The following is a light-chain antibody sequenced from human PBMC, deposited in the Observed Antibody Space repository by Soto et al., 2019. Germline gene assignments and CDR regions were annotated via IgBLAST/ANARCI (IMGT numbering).Light chain of an antibody. V-gene: IGKV3-15*01. CDR2: GAS. CDR1: QSVSSN. CDR3: QQYNKWSPYT. J-gene: IGKJ2*01. Sequence: EIVMTQSPANLSVSPGERATLSCRASQSVSSNLAWYQQKPRQVPTLLIYGASTRATSIPARFIGSGSGTEVALIINSLQAEDFAAYYCQQYNKWSPYTFGQGTKLEIK.